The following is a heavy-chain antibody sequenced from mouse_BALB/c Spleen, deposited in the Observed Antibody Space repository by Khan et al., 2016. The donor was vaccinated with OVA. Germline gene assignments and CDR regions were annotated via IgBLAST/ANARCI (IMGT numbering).Heavy chain of an antibody. V-gene: IGHV1S34*01. D-gene: IGHD1-1*01. CDR3: ARGDYYGSRSCAY. J-gene: IGHJ3*01. Sequence: LVKTGASVKISCKASGYSFTGYYMHWVKQSHGQSLEWIGYISCYNGSTTYNQKFKGKATFTVDTSSSTVYMQFNSLTSEDSAVYSWARGDYYGSRSCAYWGQGTLVTVSA. CDR1: GYSFTGYY. CDR2: ISCYNGST.